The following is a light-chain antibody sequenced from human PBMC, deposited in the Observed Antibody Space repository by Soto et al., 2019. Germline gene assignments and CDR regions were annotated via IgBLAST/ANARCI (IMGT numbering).Light chain of an antibody. CDR1: SSDVGGYNH. CDR3: CSYAGSSAYV. CDR2: DVS. V-gene: IGLV2-11*01. Sequence: QSVLTQPRSVSGSPGQSVTISCTGTSSDVGGYNHVSWYQQNPGEAPKVMIFDVSKRPSGVPDRFSGSKSDNTASLTISGLQAEDEAAYYCCSYAGSSAYVFGAGTKVTVL. J-gene: IGLJ1*01.